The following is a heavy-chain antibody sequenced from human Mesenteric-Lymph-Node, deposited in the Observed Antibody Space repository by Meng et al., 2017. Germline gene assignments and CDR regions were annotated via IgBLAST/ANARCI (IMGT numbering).Heavy chain of an antibody. CDR1: GGSISTPGYY. V-gene: IGHV4-39*07. CDR2: IYHSGST. D-gene: IGHD2-21*02. J-gene: IGHJ4*02. Sequence: QPQLQEPGPGLVKPSEALFLTCTVSGGSISTPGYYWGWIRQPPGKGLEWIGEIYHSGSTNYNPSLKSRVTISVDESKNQFSLRLSSVTAADTAVYYCARVGAYCGGDCYHPRWGQGTLVTVSS. CDR3: ARVGAYCGGDCYHPR.